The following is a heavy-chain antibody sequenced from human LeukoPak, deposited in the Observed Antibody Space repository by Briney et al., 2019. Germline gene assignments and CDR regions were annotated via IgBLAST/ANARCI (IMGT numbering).Heavy chain of an antibody. CDR1: GYTFIGFY. V-gene: IGHV1-2*02. CDR2: INPNGGGT. CDR3: ARDQRQQLILGWLDP. J-gene: IGHJ5*02. D-gene: IGHD6-13*01. Sequence: ASVKVSCKTSGYTFIGFYIHWVRQAPGQGLEWMGWINPNGGGTNYAQKFLGRVTMTSDTSVTTAYMELSSLTSDDTAVYYCARDQRQQLILGWLDPWGQGTLVTVSS.